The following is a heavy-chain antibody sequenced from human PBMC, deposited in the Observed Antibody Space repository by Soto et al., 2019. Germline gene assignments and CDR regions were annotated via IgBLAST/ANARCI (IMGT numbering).Heavy chain of an antibody. D-gene: IGHD2-15*01. J-gene: IGHJ5*02. CDR1: GYTFTGYY. Sequence: ASVKVSCKASGYTFTGYYMHWVRQAPGQGLEWMGWINPNSGGTNYSQKFQGRVTITRDTSTSTVYMELSSLRSEDTAVYYCARGRDIVVVVAAPRGWFDPWGQGTLVTVSS. CDR3: ARGRDIVVVVAAPRGWFDP. V-gene: IGHV1-2*02. CDR2: INPNSGGT.